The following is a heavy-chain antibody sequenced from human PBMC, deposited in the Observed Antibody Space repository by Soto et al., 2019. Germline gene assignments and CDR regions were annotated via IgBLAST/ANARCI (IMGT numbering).Heavy chain of an antibody. Sequence: ASVKVSCKASGYTFTSYGISRVRQAPGQGLEWMGWISAYNGNRNYAQKLQGRVTMTTDTSTSTAYMELRSLRSDDTAVYYCARRYSSSSFLAYYYYGMDVWGQGTTVTVSS. CDR3: ARRYSSSSFLAYYYYGMDV. V-gene: IGHV1-18*04. J-gene: IGHJ6*02. CDR2: ISAYNGNR. CDR1: GYTFTSYG. D-gene: IGHD6-6*01.